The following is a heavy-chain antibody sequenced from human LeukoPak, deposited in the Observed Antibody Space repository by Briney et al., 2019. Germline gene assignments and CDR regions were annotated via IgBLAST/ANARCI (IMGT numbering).Heavy chain of an antibody. V-gene: IGHV4-34*01. CDR3: ARGPIPEDGTFHSPNA. CDR1: GGSFSGHY. J-gene: IGHJ5*02. D-gene: IGHD1-1*01. Sequence: NPSETLSLTCAVSGGSFSGHYWSWIRQSPGKGLEWIGEITERGSTNHNPSLKSRVTISRDTSKNHFSLKVSSVTAADTAVYYCARGPIPEDGTFHSPNAWGQGTLVTVSS. CDR2: ITERGST.